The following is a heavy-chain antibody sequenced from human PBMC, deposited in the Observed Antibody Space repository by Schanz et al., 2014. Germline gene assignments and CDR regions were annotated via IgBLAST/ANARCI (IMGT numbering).Heavy chain of an antibody. CDR1: GYTFSDYG. D-gene: IGHD6-13*01. Sequence: QVQLVQSGAEVKKPGSSMKVSCKTSGYTFSDYGITWVRQAPGQGLEWMGMINPSGGSTTYAQKFQGRVTMTRDTSTSTVYMELSSLRSEDTAVYYCARDGVDAAAGGNYWGQGTLVTVSS. V-gene: IGHV1-46*03. CDR3: ARDGVDAAAGGNY. CDR2: INPSGGST. J-gene: IGHJ4*02.